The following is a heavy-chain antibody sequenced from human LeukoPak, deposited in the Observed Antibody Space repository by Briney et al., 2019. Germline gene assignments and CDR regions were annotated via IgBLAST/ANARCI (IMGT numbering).Heavy chain of an antibody. Sequence: SETLSLTCAVYGGSFSGYYWSWIRQPPGKGLEWIGEINHRGNTNNNPSLKSRITISVDTSKNQFSLKLSSVTAADTAVYYCARLQVVVAATLDYWGQGTLVTVSS. CDR2: INHRGNT. V-gene: IGHV4-34*01. CDR1: GGSFSGYY. J-gene: IGHJ4*02. D-gene: IGHD2-15*01. CDR3: ARLQVVVAATLDY.